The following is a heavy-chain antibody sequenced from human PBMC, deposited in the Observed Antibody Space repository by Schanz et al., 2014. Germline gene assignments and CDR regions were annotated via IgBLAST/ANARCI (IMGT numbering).Heavy chain of an antibody. V-gene: IGHV1-18*01. D-gene: IGHD5-12*01. CDR2: INGYNGHT. CDR1: GYTFSSYG. J-gene: IGHJ4*02. CDR3: ARDFSAYVGNCFDY. Sequence: QAQLMQSGPELKRPGASVKVSCTASGYTFSSYGITWVRQAPGQGLEWMGWINGYNGHTLYAQKFQGRVTMTTDTSTSTSYMELTSLRFDDTAVYYCARDFSAYVGNCFDYWGQGTLVTVSS.